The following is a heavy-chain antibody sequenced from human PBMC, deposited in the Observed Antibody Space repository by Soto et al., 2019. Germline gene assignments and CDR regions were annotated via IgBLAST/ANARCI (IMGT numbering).Heavy chain of an antibody. Sequence: GGSLRLSCAASGFTFSSYSMNWVRQAPGKGLEWVSSISSSSSYIYYADSVKGRFTISRDNAKNSLYLQMNSLRAEDTAVYYCARVAARPHYYYYMDVWGKGTTVTFSS. CDR3: ARVAARPHYYYYMDV. CDR1: GFTFSSYS. CDR2: ISSSSSYI. J-gene: IGHJ6*03. V-gene: IGHV3-21*01. D-gene: IGHD6-6*01.